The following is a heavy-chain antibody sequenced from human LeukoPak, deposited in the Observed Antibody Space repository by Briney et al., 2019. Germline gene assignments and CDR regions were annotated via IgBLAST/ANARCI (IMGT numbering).Heavy chain of an antibody. V-gene: IGHV4-59*02. Sequence: PSEPLSLTCTVSGASVRSYYWNWIRQPPGKTLEWIGYVYYSGRTNYNPSLTLKSRLTISIDTSKNHFSLKLTSVTAADTAAYYCARGSIAAPVDFDYWGQGTLVTVSS. CDR1: GASVRSYY. CDR3: ARGSIAAPVDFDY. CDR2: VYYSGRT. J-gene: IGHJ4*02. D-gene: IGHD6-13*01.